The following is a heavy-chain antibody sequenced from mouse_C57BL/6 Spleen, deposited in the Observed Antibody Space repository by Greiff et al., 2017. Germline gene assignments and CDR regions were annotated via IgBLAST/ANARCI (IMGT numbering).Heavy chain of an antibody. CDR1: GFTFSDYG. V-gene: IGHV5-17*01. CDR3: ARQYAVDH. Sequence: VQLKESGGGLVKPGGSLKLSCAASGFTFSDYGMHWVRQAPEKGLEWVAYISSGSSTIYYADTVKGRFTISRDNAKNTLFLQMTSLRSEDAAMYDCARQYAVDHWGKGTSVTVPS. J-gene: IGHJ4*01. CDR2: ISSGSSTI.